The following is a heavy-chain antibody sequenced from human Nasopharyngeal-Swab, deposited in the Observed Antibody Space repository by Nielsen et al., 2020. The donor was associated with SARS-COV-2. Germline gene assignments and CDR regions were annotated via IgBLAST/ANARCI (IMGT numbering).Heavy chain of an antibody. V-gene: IGHV3-21*01. CDR2: ISSSSSYI. Sequence: VREAPRQGLEWVSSISSSSSYIYYADSVKGRFTISRDNAKNSLYLQMNSLRAEDTAVYYCARDHGDYGAFDIWGQGTMVTVSS. J-gene: IGHJ3*02. CDR3: ARDHGDYGAFDI. D-gene: IGHD4-17*01.